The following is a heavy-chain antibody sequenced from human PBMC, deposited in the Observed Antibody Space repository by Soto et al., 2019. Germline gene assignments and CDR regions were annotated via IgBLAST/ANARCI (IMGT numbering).Heavy chain of an antibody. D-gene: IGHD1-26*01. Sequence: EVQLLESGGGLVQPGGSLRLSCAASGFTFSSYAMSWVRQAPGKGLEWVSAISGSGGRTYYADSVKGRFTISRDNSKDTLYLPMNSLRAEDTAVYAWATGATGYYYYGMDVWGQGTPVTVSS. CDR3: ATGATGYYYYGMDV. V-gene: IGHV3-23*01. CDR2: ISGSGGRT. J-gene: IGHJ6*02. CDR1: GFTFSSYA.